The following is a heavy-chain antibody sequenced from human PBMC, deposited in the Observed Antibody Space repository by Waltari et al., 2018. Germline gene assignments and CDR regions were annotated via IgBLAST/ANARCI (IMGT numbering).Heavy chain of an antibody. J-gene: IGHJ4*02. V-gene: IGHV1-18*01. CDR1: GYTFTSYG. CDR3: ARAYYYGSGSYPGRGYYFDY. Sequence: QVQLVQSGAEVKKPGASVKVSCKASGYTFTSYGISWVRQAPGQGHELMGWISAYHANKNYAQRLQGRVTMTTDTSTSTAYMELRSLRSDDTAVYYCARAYYYGSGSYPGRGYYFDYWGQGTLVTVSS. CDR2: ISAYHANK. D-gene: IGHD3-10*01.